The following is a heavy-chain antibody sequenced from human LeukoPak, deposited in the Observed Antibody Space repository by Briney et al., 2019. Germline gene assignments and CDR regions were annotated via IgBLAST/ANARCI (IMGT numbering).Heavy chain of an antibody. CDR1: GGSFSGYY. CDR3: ARGRGDYIWGSYRYYVSYYFDY. D-gene: IGHD3-16*02. CDR2: INHSGST. V-gene: IGHV4-34*01. Sequence: PSETLSLTCAVYGGSFSGYYWSWIRQPPGKGLEWIGEINHSGSTNYNPSLKSRVTISVDTSKNQFSLKLSSVTAADTAAYYCARGRGDYIWGSYRYYVSYYFDYWGQGTLVTVSS. J-gene: IGHJ4*02.